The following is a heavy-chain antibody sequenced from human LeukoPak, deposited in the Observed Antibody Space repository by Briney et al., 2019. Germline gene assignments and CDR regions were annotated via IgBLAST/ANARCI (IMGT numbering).Heavy chain of an antibody. V-gene: IGHV1-69*04. CDR2: IIPILGIA. Sequence: GASVKVSCKASGGTFSSYAISWVRQAPGQGLEWMGRIIPILGIANYAQKFQGRVTITADKSTSTAYMELRSLTSDDTAVYYCARGGGWYEGIDYWGQGTLVTVSS. CDR3: ARGGGWYEGIDY. D-gene: IGHD6-19*01. CDR1: GGTFSSYA. J-gene: IGHJ4*02.